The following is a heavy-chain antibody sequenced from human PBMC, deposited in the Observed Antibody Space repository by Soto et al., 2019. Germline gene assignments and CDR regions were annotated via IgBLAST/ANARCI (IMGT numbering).Heavy chain of an antibody. Sequence: SVKASCKASGFTFTSSAVQWVRQARGQRLEWIGWIVVGSGNTNYAQKFQERVTITRDMSTSTAYMELSSLRSEDTAVYYCAADRVAVAGVQTNWFDPWGQGTLVTVSS. CDR2: IVVGSGNT. V-gene: IGHV1-58*01. J-gene: IGHJ5*02. D-gene: IGHD6-19*01. CDR1: GFTFTSSA. CDR3: AADRVAVAGVQTNWFDP.